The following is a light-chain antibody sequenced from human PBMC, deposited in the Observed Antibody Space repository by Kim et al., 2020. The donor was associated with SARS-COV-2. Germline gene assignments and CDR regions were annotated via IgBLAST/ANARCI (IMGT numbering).Light chain of an antibody. CDR3: ASWDDTLVGPV. Sequence: QSVLPQPPSVSEAPGQSVTISCSGSSSNIGNNAVNWYQQLPGHSPKLIIYYDDLVPSGVSNRFSGSKSGTSASLAISGLQSDDEGVYYCASWDDTLVGPVLGGGTKVTVL. CDR1: SSNIGNNA. J-gene: IGLJ3*02. V-gene: IGLV1-36*01. CDR2: YDD.